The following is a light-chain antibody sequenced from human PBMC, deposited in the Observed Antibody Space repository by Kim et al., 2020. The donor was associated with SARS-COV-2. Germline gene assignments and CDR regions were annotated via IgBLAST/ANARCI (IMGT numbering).Light chain of an antibody. J-gene: IGKJ3*01. CDR1: QDIKKY. V-gene: IGKV1-33*01. CDR2: DAS. Sequence: ASAGDRVTITCQASQDIKKYLNWFQKKPGKAPKLLIYDASNLEIGVPSRFSGSGSGTDFTLTISGLQPVDVATYYCQQSDKLPLTFGPGTKVDIK. CDR3: QQSDKLPLT.